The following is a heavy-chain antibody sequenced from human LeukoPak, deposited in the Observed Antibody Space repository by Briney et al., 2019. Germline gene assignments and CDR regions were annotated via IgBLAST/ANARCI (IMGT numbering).Heavy chain of an antibody. J-gene: IGHJ5*02. CDR3: SWELDVSFGRRLEH. Sequence: GGSLRLSCTVSGFNFNDAWMSWVRLAPGKGLEWVGRLKSSGGGETADYSAPVKGRFTVSRDDSQNTLYLQMNSLKIEDTAVYFCSWELDVSFGRRLEHWGQGTLVTVAS. CDR1: GFNFNDAW. V-gene: IGHV3-15*01. D-gene: IGHD1-1*01. CDR2: LKSSGGGETA.